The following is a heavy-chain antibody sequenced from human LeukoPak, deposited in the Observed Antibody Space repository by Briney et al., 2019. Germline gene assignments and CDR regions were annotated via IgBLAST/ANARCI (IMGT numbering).Heavy chain of an antibody. J-gene: IGHJ4*02. CDR1: GFTVSSNY. Sequence: GGSLRLSCAASGFTVSSNYMSWVRQAPGKGLEWVSVIYSGGSTYYADSVKGRFTISRDNAKNSLYLQMNSLRAEDTAVYYCARDLRRQCSSTSCPPYWGQGTLVTVSS. CDR2: IYSGGST. V-gene: IGHV3-53*01. CDR3: ARDLRRQCSSTSCPPY. D-gene: IGHD2-2*01.